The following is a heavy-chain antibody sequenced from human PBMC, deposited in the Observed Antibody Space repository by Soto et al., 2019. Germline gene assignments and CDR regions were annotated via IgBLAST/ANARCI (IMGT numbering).Heavy chain of an antibody. V-gene: IGHV3-33*01. CDR2: IWYDGSNK. D-gene: IGHD3-9*01. J-gene: IGHJ4*02. CDR3: ARDHNYDILTGSVDY. CDR1: GFTFSSYG. Sequence: QVQLVESGGGVVQPGRSLRLSCAASGFTFSSYGMHWVRQAPGKGLEWVAVIWYDGSNKYYADSVKGRFTISRDNSKNTLYLQMNSLRAEDTAVYYCARDHNYDILTGSVDYWGQGTLVTVSS.